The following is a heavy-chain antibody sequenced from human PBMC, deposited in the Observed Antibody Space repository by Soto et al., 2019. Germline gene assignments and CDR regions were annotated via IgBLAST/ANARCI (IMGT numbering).Heavy chain of an antibody. CDR3: ATDLLNLAAAGTRWFDP. D-gene: IGHD6-13*01. J-gene: IGHJ5*02. V-gene: IGHV1-24*01. Sequence: ASVKVSCKVSGYTLTELSMHWVRQAPGKGLEWMGGFDPEDGETIYAQKFQGRVTMTEDTSTDTAYMELSSLRSEDTAVYYCATDLLNLAAAGTRWFDPWGQGTLVTVSS. CDR1: GYTLTELS. CDR2: FDPEDGET.